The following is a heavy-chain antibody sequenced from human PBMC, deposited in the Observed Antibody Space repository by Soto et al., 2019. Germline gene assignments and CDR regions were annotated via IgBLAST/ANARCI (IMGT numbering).Heavy chain of an antibody. D-gene: IGHD2-15*01. J-gene: IGHJ4*02. V-gene: IGHV3-23*01. CDR1: GFTFSSYA. Sequence: EVQLLESGGGLVQPGGSLRLSCAASGFTFSSYAMSWVRQAPGKGLEWVSTISGSGGNTYYADSVKGRFTISRDNSKNTLYLQVDSLRAEDTAVYYCAKHWRSGGGASYCDYWGQGTLVTVSS. CDR3: AKHWRSGGGASYCDY. CDR2: ISGSGGNT.